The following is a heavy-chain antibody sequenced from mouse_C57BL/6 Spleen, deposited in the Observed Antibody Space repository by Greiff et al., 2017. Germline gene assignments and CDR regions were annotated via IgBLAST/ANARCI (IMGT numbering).Heavy chain of an antibody. CDR2: INPSNGGT. D-gene: IGHD2-4*01. Sequence: QVQLQQPGTELVKPGASVKLSCKASGYTFTSYWMHWVKQRPGQGLGWIGNINPSNGGTNYNETFKSKATLTVDKSSSTAYMQLSSLTSEDSAVYYCARGGVYYDYEPYAMDYWGQGTSVTVSS. V-gene: IGHV1-53*01. J-gene: IGHJ4*01. CDR3: ARGGVYYDYEPYAMDY. CDR1: GYTFTSYW.